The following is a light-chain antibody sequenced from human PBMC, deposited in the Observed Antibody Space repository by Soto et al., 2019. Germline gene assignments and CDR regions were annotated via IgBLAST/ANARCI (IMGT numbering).Light chain of an antibody. CDR1: SSDVGSYNL. Sequence: QSVLTPPASVSGSPGQSITISCTGTSSDVGSYNLVSWYQHHPGKAPKFIIYEDNKRPSGVSNRFSGSKSGNTASLTISGLQAEDEADYYCCALVRSNALQFGVGTQVTVL. CDR2: EDN. V-gene: IGLV2-23*01. J-gene: IGLJ2*01. CDR3: CALVRSNALQ.